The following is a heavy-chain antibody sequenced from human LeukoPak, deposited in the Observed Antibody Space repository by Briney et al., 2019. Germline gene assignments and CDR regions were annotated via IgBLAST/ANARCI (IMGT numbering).Heavy chain of an antibody. CDR2: ISNDGSEK. J-gene: IGHJ3*02. V-gene: IGHV3-30-3*01. CDR3: ARDRSMIVVVDAFDI. Sequence: GGSLRLSCAASGSTFSTYAMHWVRQAPGKGLGWVALISNDGSEKYYADSVKGRFTISRDNAKNSLYLQMNSLRAEDTAVYYCARDRSMIVVVDAFDIWGQGTMVTVSS. D-gene: IGHD3-22*01. CDR1: GSTFSTYA.